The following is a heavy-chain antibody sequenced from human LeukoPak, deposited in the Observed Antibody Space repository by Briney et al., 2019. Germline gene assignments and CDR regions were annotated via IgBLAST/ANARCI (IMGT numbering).Heavy chain of an antibody. CDR3: AKASDVRGFDY. V-gene: IGHV3-9*01. D-gene: IGHD3-10*01. J-gene: IGHJ4*02. CDR1: GFTFDDYA. CDR2: ISWNSGSI. Sequence: GGSLRLSCGASGFTFDDYAMHWVRQAPGKGLEWVSGISWNSGSIGYADSVKGRFTISRDNAKNSLCLQMNSLRAEDTALYYCAKASDVRGFDYWGQGTLVTVSS.